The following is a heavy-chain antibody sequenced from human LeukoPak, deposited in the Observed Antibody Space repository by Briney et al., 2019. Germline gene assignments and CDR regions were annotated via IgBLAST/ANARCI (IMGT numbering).Heavy chain of an antibody. CDR1: GGSISSYY. CDR3: ARFEYGSSYFDY. J-gene: IGHJ4*02. CDR2: IYYSGST. D-gene: IGHD4-17*01. V-gene: IGHV4-59*01. Sequence: PSETLSLTCTVSGGSISSYYWSWIRQPPGKGLEWIGYIYYSGSTNYNPSLKSRVTISVDTSKNQFSLKLSSVTAADTAVYYCARFEYGSSYFDYWGQGTLVTVSS.